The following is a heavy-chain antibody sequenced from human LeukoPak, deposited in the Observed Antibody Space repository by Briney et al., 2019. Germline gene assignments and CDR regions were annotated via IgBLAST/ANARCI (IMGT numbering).Heavy chain of an antibody. J-gene: IGHJ3*02. CDR2: ISSSTSYI. D-gene: IGHD2-2*01. CDR1: GFTFSSYS. Sequence: GGSLRLSCAASGFTFSSYSMNWVRQAPGKGLEWVSTISSSTSYIYYADSVKGRFTISRDNAKNSLLLQMNSLRAEDTAVYYCATHPQTPLGEYQLLPALGDAFDIWGQGTMVTVSS. V-gene: IGHV3-21*04. CDR3: ATHPQTPLGEYQLLPALGDAFDI.